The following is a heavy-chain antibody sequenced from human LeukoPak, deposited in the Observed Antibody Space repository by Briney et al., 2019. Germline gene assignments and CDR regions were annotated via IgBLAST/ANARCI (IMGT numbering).Heavy chain of an antibody. CDR1: GFTFSSYR. Sequence: GGSLRLSCAASGFTFSSYRMNWVRQAPGEGLEWVSSISSSSSYIYYADSVKGRFTISRDNAKNSLYLQMNSLRAEDTAVYYCARISRAGGYNLFDAFDIWGQGTMVTVSS. J-gene: IGHJ3*02. CDR2: ISSSSSYI. CDR3: ARISRAGGYNLFDAFDI. V-gene: IGHV3-21*01. D-gene: IGHD5-24*01.